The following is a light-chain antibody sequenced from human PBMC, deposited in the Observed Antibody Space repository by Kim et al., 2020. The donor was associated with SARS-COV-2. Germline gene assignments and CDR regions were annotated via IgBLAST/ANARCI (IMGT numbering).Light chain of an antibody. V-gene: IGKV3-15*01. CDR2: GAS. CDR1: QSINTN. CDR3: QQFHNWPPWT. J-gene: IGKJ1*01. Sequence: VSPGERATLSCRASQSINTNLVWYQQKPGQGPRLLIYGASTRATGVPARFSGSGSGTEFTLTISSLQSEDFAIYYCQQFHNWPPWTFGQGTKVDI.